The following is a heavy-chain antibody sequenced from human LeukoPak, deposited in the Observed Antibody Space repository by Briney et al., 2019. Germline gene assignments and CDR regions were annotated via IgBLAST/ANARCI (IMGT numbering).Heavy chain of an antibody. CDR2: ISAYNGNT. CDR3: ARARGYSYGPAYYYYGMDV. CDR1: GYTFTSYG. D-gene: IGHD5-18*01. J-gene: IGHJ6*02. Sequence: ASVKVSCKASGYTFTSYGISWVRQAPGQGLEWMGWISAYNGNTNYAQKLQGRVTMTTDTSTSTAYMELRSLRSDDTAVYYCARARGYSYGPAYYYYGMDVWGQGTTVTVSS. V-gene: IGHV1-18*01.